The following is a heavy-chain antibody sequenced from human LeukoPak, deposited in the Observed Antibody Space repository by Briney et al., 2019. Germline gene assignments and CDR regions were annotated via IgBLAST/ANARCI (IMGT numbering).Heavy chain of an antibody. V-gene: IGHV1-18*01. J-gene: IGHJ6*03. CDR3: ARAGVRGHLTGHYYYYMDV. Sequence: GASVKVSCKASGYTFTSYAMNWVRQAPGQGLEWMGWISAYNGNTNYAQKLQGRVTMTTDTSTSTAYMELRSLRSDDTAVYYCARAGVRGHLTGHYYYYMDVWGKGTTVTISS. D-gene: IGHD3-10*01. CDR2: ISAYNGNT. CDR1: GYTFTSYA.